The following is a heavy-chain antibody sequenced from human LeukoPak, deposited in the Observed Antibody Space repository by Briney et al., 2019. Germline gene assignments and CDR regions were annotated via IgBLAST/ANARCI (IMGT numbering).Heavy chain of an antibody. J-gene: IGHJ4*02. V-gene: IGHV3-9*01. CDR2: ISWNSGSI. CDR3: AKAGCSSTSCYFDY. Sequence: PGGSLRLSWAASGFTFDDYAMHWVRQAPGKGLEWVSGISWNSGSIGYADSVKGRFTISRDNAKNSLYLQMNSLRAEDTALYYCAKAGCSSTSCYFDYWGQGTLVTVSS. CDR1: GFTFDDYA. D-gene: IGHD2-2*01.